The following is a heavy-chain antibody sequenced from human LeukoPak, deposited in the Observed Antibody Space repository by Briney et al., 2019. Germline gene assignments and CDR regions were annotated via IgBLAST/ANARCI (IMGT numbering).Heavy chain of an antibody. D-gene: IGHD2-15*01. Sequence: PSETLSLTCTVSGGSISRGGYYWGWIRQHPGKGLEWIGYIYYSGSTYYNPFLTSRVTISVETSKNQSSLKLSSVTAADTAVYYCARGSCSGGSCYSAGFDYWGQGTLVTVSS. CDR3: ARGSCSGGSCYSAGFDY. V-gene: IGHV4-31*03. J-gene: IGHJ4*02. CDR1: GGSISRGGYY. CDR2: IYYSGST.